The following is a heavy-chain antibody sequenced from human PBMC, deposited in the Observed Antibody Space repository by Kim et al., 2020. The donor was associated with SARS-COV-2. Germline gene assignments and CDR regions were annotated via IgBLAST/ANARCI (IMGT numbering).Heavy chain of an antibody. CDR2: ICEDGSSK. D-gene: IGHD2-15*01. V-gene: IGHV3-33*01. Sequence: GGSLRLSCAASGFTFSSYGMHWVRQAPGKGLEWVSVICEDGSSKYYADSVKGRFTISRDNSKNTVYLQMNSLRAEDTAVYYCALIDCSGGSCPLYYYYYGMDVWGQGTTVTVSS. CDR1: GFTFSSYG. CDR3: ALIDCSGGSCPLYYYYYGMDV. J-gene: IGHJ6*02.